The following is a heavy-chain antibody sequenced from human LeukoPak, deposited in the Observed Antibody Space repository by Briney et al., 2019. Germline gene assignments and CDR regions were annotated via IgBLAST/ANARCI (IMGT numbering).Heavy chain of an antibody. CDR2: INPNSGGT. D-gene: IGHD1-26*01. CDR3: ARALRSGSYYEVDY. Sequence: ASVKVSCKASGYTFTGYYMHWVRQAPGQGLESMGWINPNSGGTKYAQKFQGRVTMTRDTSISTAYMEPSRLRSEDTAVYYCARALRSGSYYEVDYWGQGTLVTVSS. CDR1: GYTFTGYY. J-gene: IGHJ4*02. V-gene: IGHV1-2*02.